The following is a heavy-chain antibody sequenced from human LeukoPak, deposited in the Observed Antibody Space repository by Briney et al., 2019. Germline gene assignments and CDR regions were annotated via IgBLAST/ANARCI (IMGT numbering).Heavy chain of an antibody. CDR1: GFTFSSYE. D-gene: IGHD4-17*01. CDR2: ISSSGSTI. V-gene: IGHV3-48*03. CDR3: ARAGDYGDYVFDY. J-gene: IGHJ4*02. Sequence: GGSLRLSCAASGFTFSSYEMNWVRQAPGKGLEWVSYISSSGSTIYYADSVKGRFTISGDNAKNSLYLQMNSLRAEDTAVYYCARAGDYGDYVFDYWGQGTLVTVSS.